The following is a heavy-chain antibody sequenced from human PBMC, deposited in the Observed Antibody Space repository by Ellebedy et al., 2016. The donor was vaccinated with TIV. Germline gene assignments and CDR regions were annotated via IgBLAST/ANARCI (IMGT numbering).Heavy chain of an antibody. D-gene: IGHD6-25*01. CDR1: GFTFSTYW. J-gene: IGHJ3*02. CDR2: INQDGGRN. Sequence: GGSLRLSCAASGFTFSTYWMTWVRQAPGKGLEWVANINQDGGRNYYVESVKGRFTISRDNAKNSLYLQMNSLRAEDTAVYYCARVAATNAFDIWGQGTMVTVSS. CDR3: ARVAATNAFDI. V-gene: IGHV3-7*01.